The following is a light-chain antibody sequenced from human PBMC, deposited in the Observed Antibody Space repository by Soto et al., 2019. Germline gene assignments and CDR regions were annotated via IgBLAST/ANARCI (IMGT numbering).Light chain of an antibody. CDR2: EVS. CDR1: TNDVGGYNY. V-gene: IGLV2-14*01. Sequence: QSALTQPGSVSGSPGQSITISCTGTTNDVGGYNYVSWYQQHPGKAPKLLIFEVSSRPSGVSNRFSGSKSGNTASLTISALQAEDEADYFCNSYSSSTSLPYVFGTGTRSPS. J-gene: IGLJ1*01. CDR3: NSYSSSTSLPYV.